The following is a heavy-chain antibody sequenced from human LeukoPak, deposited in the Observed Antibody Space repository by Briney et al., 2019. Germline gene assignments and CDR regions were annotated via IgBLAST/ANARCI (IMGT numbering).Heavy chain of an antibody. CDR2: IKPDGTTK. J-gene: IGHJ4*02. Sequence: PGGSLRLSCAASGFPFSSYSMTWVRQAPGKGLEWVANIKPDGTTKFYVDSVKGRFTISRDNALSSLYLQMNSLRAEDTAIYYCASSIPCGTTWYGRSDYWGQGTLVTVSS. V-gene: IGHV3-7*03. D-gene: IGHD6-13*01. CDR1: GFPFSSYS. CDR3: ASSIPCGTTWYGRSDY.